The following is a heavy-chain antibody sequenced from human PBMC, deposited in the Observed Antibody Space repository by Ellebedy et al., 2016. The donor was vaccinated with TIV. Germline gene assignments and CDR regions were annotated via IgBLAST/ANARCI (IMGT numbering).Heavy chain of an antibody. CDR1: GGSISPYH. J-gene: IGHJ4*02. Sequence: MPSETLSLTCTVSGGSISPYHWSWIRQPPGKGLEWIGYIYYSGNTNYNPSLKSRVTISLDTSKNQLSLKLSSVTAADTAVYYCAKDSGMSCWIFDYWGQGTLVTVSS. D-gene: IGHD6-19*01. CDR2: IYYSGNT. CDR3: AKDSGMSCWIFDY. V-gene: IGHV4-59*01.